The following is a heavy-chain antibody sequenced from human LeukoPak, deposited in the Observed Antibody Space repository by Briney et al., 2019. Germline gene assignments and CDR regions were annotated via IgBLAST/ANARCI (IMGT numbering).Heavy chain of an antibody. Sequence: SQTLSLTCTVSGGSISSGDYYWSWIRQPPGKGLEWIGYIYYSGSTYYNPSLKSRVTISVDTSKNQFSLKLSSVTAADTAVYYFSRFRELLSAFDYWGQGTLVTVSS. V-gene: IGHV4-30-4*01. J-gene: IGHJ4*02. CDR2: IYYSGST. CDR1: GGSISSGDYY. CDR3: SRFRELLSAFDY. D-gene: IGHD3-10*01.